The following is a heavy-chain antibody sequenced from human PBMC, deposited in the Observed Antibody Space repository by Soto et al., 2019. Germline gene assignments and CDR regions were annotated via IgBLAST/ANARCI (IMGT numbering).Heavy chain of an antibody. CDR3: ARDAGDCSGGSCYKGIN. D-gene: IGHD2-15*01. Sequence: SETLSLTCTVSGGSISSGDYYWSWIRQPPGKGLERIGYIYYSGSTYYNPSLKSRVTISVDTSKNQFSLKLSSVTAADTAVYYCARDAGDCSGGSCYKGINWGQGTLVTVSS. CDR2: IYYSGST. V-gene: IGHV4-30-4*01. J-gene: IGHJ4*02. CDR1: GGSISSGDYY.